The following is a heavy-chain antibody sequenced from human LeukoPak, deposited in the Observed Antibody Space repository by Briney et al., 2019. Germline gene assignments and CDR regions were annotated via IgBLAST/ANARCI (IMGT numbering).Heavy chain of an antibody. Sequence: MASETLSLTCTVSGGSISSGSYYWSWIRQPAGKGLEWIGRIYTSGSTNYNPSLKSRVTISVDTSKNQFSLKLSSVTAADTAVYYCATDYYGSGSYYKPHYLSYYYYMDVWGKGTTVTISS. CDR1: GGSISSGSYY. D-gene: IGHD3-10*01. CDR2: IYTSGST. CDR3: ATDYYGSGSYYKPHYLSYYYYMDV. J-gene: IGHJ6*03. V-gene: IGHV4-61*02.